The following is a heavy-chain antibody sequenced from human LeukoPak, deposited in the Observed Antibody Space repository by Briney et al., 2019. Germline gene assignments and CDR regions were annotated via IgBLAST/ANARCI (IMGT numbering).Heavy chain of an antibody. J-gene: IGHJ4*02. CDR1: GFTVSGTY. CDR3: ATFGVIVRNNYLDY. CDR2: IYSAGDT. V-gene: IGHV3-53*01. Sequence: GGSLRLSCAASGFTVSGTYMSWVRQAPGKGLEWVSVIYSAGDTFSADSVKGRFTISRDNSKNTVYLQMDSLRAEDTAVYYCATFGVIVRNNYLDYWGQGALVAVSS. D-gene: IGHD2-21*01.